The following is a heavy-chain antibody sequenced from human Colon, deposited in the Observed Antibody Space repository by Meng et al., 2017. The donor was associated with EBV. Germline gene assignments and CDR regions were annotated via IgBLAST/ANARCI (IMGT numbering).Heavy chain of an antibody. CDR3: ARGNAYNAPSFDY. J-gene: IGHJ4*02. V-gene: IGHV4-4*02. D-gene: IGHD5-24*01. Sequence: QVQLQESGPGLVAPSGTLPLTCAVPGASISSNNWWSWVRQPPGKGLEWIGEIYHGGNTNYNPSLKSRVTISVDRSNDQFSLSLSSVTAADTAVYYCARGNAYNAPSFDYWGQGTLVTVSS. CDR2: IYHGGNT. CDR1: GASISSNNW.